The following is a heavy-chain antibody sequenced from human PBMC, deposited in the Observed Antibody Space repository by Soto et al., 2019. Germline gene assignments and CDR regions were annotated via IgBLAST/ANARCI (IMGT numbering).Heavy chain of an antibody. V-gene: IGHV3-74*01. CDR1: GFTFSNHW. J-gene: IGHJ6*03. Sequence: EVQLVESGGGLVQPGGSLRLSCAASGFTFSNHWMHWVRQAPGKGLVWVSRINGDGSSTGYADSVKGRFTISRDNAKNTLSLQMISLRAEDTAVYYCAKDRMYYDILTGFYYYYYMDVWGKGTTVTVSS. CDR2: INGDGSST. CDR3: AKDRMYYDILTGFYYYYYMDV. D-gene: IGHD3-9*01.